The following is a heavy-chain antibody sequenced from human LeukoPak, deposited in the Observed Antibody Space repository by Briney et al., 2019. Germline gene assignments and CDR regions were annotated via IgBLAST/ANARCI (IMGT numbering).Heavy chain of an antibody. D-gene: IGHD4-17*01. V-gene: IGHV4-39*02. CDR1: GGSISSSTYY. Sequence: KPSETLSLTCTLSGGSISSSTYYWGWIRQPPGKGLEWIGNIYYSGSSYYNPSLKSRLTISVDTSKNQFSLKLSSVSAADTAVYYCARDYGDYQFDHWGQGTLVTVSS. CDR2: IYYSGSS. CDR3: ARDYGDYQFDH. J-gene: IGHJ4*02.